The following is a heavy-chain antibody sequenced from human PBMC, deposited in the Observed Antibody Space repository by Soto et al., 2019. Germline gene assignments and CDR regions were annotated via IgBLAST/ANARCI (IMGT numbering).Heavy chain of an antibody. D-gene: IGHD3-10*01. Sequence: SVKASCKASGYTFTSYSISWVRQAPGQGLEWMGWINAGNGNTKYSQKFQGRVTITRDTSASTAYMELSSLRSEDTAVYYCARDPSGYYGMDVWGQGTTVTVSS. CDR1: GYTFTSYS. CDR3: ARDPSGYYGMDV. J-gene: IGHJ6*02. V-gene: IGHV1-18*04. CDR2: INAGNGNT.